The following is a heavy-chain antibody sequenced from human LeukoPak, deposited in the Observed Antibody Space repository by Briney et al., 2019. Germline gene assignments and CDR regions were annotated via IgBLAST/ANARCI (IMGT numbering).Heavy chain of an antibody. V-gene: IGHV4-30-4*07. J-gene: IGHJ3*02. CDR3: ARGLDTNDWSDAFDI. CDR2: MYYSGST. D-gene: IGHD2-21*01. CDR1: GGSISSGDYS. Sequence: PSGTLSLTCAVSGGSISSGDYSWSWIRQPPGTGLEWIGYMYYSGSTYSNLSLKSRVTISVDTSKNQFSLKLSSVTAADTAVYYCARGLDTNDWSDAFDIWGQGTMVTVSS.